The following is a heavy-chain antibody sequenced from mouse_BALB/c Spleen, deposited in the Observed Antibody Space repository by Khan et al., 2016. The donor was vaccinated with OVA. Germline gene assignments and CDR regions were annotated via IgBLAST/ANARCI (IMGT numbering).Heavy chain of an antibody. CDR2: ISGDSNTI. CDR3: ATSYFYGYYFDY. Sequence: EVELVESGGGLVQPGGSRKLSCAASGFTFSSYGMHWVRQAPEKGLEWIAYISGDSNTIYYADTVKGRFTISRDNPKNTLFLQMTSLMSEYTARYYCATSYFYGYYFDYWGPGTPLTVSS. CDR1: GFTFSSYG. J-gene: IGHJ2*01. V-gene: IGHV5-17*02. D-gene: IGHD1-1*01.